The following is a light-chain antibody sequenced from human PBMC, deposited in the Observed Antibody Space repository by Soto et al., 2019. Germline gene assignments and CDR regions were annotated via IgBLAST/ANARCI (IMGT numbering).Light chain of an antibody. CDR1: QSVRSIY. V-gene: IGKV3-20*01. Sequence: EIVLTQSPGTLSLSPGERATLSCRASQSVRSIYLAWYQQKPGQAPRLLIYGASSRATGIPDRFSGTGSGTDFTLTISRLEPEDFAVYYCQQDGGSPYTFGQGTKLEIK. CDR3: QQDGGSPYT. J-gene: IGKJ2*01. CDR2: GAS.